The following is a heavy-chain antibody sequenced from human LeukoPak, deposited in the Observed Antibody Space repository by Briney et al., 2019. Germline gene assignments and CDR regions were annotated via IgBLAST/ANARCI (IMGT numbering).Heavy chain of an antibody. CDR3: ARGLRRGITMVRGTAFDI. J-gene: IGHJ3*02. V-gene: IGHV4-34*01. CDR2: INHSGST. D-gene: IGHD3-10*01. Sequence: SETLSLTCAVYGGSFSGYYWSWIRQPPGKGLEWIGEINHSGSTNYNPSLKSRVTISVDTSKNQFSLKLSSVTAADTAVYYRARGLRRGITMVRGTAFDIWGQGTMVSVSS. CDR1: GGSFSGYY.